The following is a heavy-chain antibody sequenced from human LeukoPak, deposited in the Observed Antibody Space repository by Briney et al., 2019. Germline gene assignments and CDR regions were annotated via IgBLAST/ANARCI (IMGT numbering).Heavy chain of an antibody. V-gene: IGHV3-30*03. CDR3: AREGSSLGGDWRDWYFDL. Sequence: GGSLRLSCAASGFTFSSYSMHWVRQAPGKGLEWVAVISYDGSNKYYADSVKGRFTISRENAKNSLYLQMNSLRAEDTAIYYCAREGSSLGGDWRDWYFDLWGRGTLVTVSS. D-gene: IGHD2-21*01. J-gene: IGHJ2*01. CDR1: GFTFSSYS. CDR2: ISYDGSNK.